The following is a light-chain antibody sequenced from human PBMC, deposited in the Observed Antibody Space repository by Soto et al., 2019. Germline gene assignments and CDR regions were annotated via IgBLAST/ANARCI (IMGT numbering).Light chain of an antibody. CDR2: EVT. V-gene: IGLV2-14*01. Sequence: QSALTQPASVSGSPGQSITISCTGTSSDVGYYTYVSWFQQHPGKAPKLLIYEVTNRPSGVSNRFSASKSGNTASLTISGLQAEDAADYYCTSYTAPSTYVFGTGTKLTVL. J-gene: IGLJ1*01. CDR1: SSDVGYYTY. CDR3: TSYTAPSTYV.